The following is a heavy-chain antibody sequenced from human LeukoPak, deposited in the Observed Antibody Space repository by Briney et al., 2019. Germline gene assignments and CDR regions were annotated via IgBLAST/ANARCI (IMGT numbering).Heavy chain of an antibody. D-gene: IGHD6-19*01. V-gene: IGHV4-59*08. Sequence: SETLSLTCTVSGGSISSYYWSWIRQPPGKGLEWIGYIYYSGSTNYNLSLKSRVTISVDTSKNQFSLKLSSVTAADTAVYYCASGYSSAQSPYWGQGTLVTVSS. CDR3: ASGYSSAQSPY. CDR2: IYYSGST. CDR1: GGSISSYY. J-gene: IGHJ4*02.